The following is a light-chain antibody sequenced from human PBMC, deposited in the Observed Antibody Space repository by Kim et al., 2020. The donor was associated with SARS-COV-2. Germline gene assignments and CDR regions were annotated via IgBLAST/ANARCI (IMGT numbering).Light chain of an antibody. V-gene: IGKV3-15*01. CDR1: QSLCSS. CDR3: QQYNRWPLT. CDR2: GAS. Sequence: VAPGERVPRACRASQSLCSSLAWYQQKRGQHPRLLVYGASTRASGIPARFSGSGSGTEFTLTISGLRSGDFTIYFCQQYNRWPLTFGGGTKVDIK. J-gene: IGKJ4*01.